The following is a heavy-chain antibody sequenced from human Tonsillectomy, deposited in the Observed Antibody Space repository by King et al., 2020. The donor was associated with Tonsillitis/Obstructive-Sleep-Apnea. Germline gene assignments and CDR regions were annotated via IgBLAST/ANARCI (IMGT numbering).Heavy chain of an antibody. CDR1: GFTFSSFW. V-gene: IGHV3-7*03. Sequence: QLVQSGGGLVQPGGSLRLSCAASGFTFSSFWMSWVRQAPGKGLEWVANIKEDGSEKYYVDFVKGRITICRDNAKNSLYLQMNSPRAEDTAEYYCGSMLDYFVSIGYRAFDIWGQGTMVTVSS. J-gene: IGHJ3*02. CDR3: GSMLDYFVSIGYRAFDI. CDR2: IKEDGSEK. D-gene: IGHD3-22*01.